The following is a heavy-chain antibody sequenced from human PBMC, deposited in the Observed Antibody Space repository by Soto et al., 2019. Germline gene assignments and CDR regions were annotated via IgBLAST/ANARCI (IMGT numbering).Heavy chain of an antibody. CDR2: INGDGGST. V-gene: IGHV3-64*07. CDR1: GFTFSSSA. Sequence: EVQLVESGGGLVQPGGSLRLSCAASGFTFSSSAMDWIRQAPGKGLECISAINGDGGSTYYADSVSGRFTISRDNSKNTLYLQMDSLRAEDTAVYYCARDSSGGWSGAFDLWGHGTMVTVSS. J-gene: IGHJ3*01. D-gene: IGHD6-19*01. CDR3: ARDSSGGWSGAFDL.